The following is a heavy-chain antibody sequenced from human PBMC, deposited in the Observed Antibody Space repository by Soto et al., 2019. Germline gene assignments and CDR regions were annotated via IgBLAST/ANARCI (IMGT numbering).Heavy chain of an antibody. CDR2: IRSKAYGGTT. V-gene: IGHV3-49*03. D-gene: IGHD3-3*01. Sequence: GGSLRLSCTASGFTFGDYAMSWFRQAPGKGLEWVGFIRSKAYGGTTEYAASVKGRFTISRDDSKSIAYLQMNSLKTEDTAVYYCTRGLAAKRWSGYDDYYYYMDVWGKGTTVTVSS. CDR3: TRGLAAKRWSGYDDYYYYMDV. J-gene: IGHJ6*03. CDR1: GFTFGDYA.